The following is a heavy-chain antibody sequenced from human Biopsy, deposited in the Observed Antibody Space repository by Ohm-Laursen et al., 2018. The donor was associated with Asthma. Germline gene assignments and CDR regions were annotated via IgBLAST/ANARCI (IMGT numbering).Heavy chain of an antibody. D-gene: IGHD1-26*01. J-gene: IGHJ4*02. Sequence: SLRLSCTASGFNFRTSGMHWVRQAPGKGLEWLAVISGDAINTYYADSVKGRFTLSRDNSENTLYLHMSSLRTDDTALYYCAKMSEPSYWGQGTWVTVSS. V-gene: IGHV3-30*18. CDR1: GFNFRTSG. CDR2: ISGDAINT. CDR3: AKMSEPSY.